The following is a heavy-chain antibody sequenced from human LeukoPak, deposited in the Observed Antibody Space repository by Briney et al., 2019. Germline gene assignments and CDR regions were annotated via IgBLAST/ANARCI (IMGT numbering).Heavy chain of an antibody. J-gene: IGHJ4*02. CDR2: ISPTGSTT. D-gene: IGHD6-6*01. CDR1: GFSYSGHW. V-gene: IGHV3-74*01. Sequence: GGSLRLSCTASGFSYSGHWMRWARQLPGKGLVWVSRISPTGSTTSYADSVKGRFTVSRDNAKNTLYLQVNNLRAEDTAVYYCARGPNSNWSGLDFWGQGTLLTVSS. CDR3: ARGPNSNWSGLDF.